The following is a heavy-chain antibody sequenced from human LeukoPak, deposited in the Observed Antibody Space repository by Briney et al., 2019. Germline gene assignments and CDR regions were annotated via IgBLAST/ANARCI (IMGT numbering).Heavy chain of an antibody. CDR2: IYSSGST. CDR1: GGSISSGSYY. D-gene: IGHD3-9*01. Sequence: SETLSLTCTVSGGSISSGSYYWSWIRQPAGKGLEWIGRIYSSGSTNYNPSLKSRVTMSVDTSKNQFSLKLDSVTAADTAVYFCAREKMTGVPLFDYWGQGTLVTVSS. V-gene: IGHV4-61*02. CDR3: AREKMTGVPLFDY. J-gene: IGHJ4*02.